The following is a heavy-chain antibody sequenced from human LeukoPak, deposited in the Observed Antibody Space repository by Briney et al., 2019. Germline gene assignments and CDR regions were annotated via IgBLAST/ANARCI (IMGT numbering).Heavy chain of an antibody. CDR2: IYYNEST. D-gene: IGHD5-24*01. CDR1: GGSISTSSYY. CDR3: ARRGGDAYNYGFDY. V-gene: IGHV4-39*01. J-gene: IGHJ4*02. Sequence: SETLSLTCTVSGGSISTSSYYWGWIRQPPGKGLQWIGSIYYNESTYYNPSLKSRVTISVDTSKNQFSLKLSSVTAADTAMYYCARRGGDAYNYGFDYWGQGILVTVSS.